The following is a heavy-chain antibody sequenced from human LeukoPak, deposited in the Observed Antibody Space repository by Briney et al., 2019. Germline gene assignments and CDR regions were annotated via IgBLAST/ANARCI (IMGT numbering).Heavy chain of an antibody. J-gene: IGHJ6*03. CDR3: ARGGGYSSSSWFGESYYMDI. CDR1: GGSFSGYY. V-gene: IGHV4-34*01. CDR2: INHSGST. Sequence: SETLSLTCAVYGGSFSGYYCSWIRQPPGKGLEWIGEINHSGSTNYNPSLKSRVTISVDTSKNQFSLKLSSVTAADTAVYYCARGGGYSSSSWFGESYYMDIWGKGTTVTVSS. D-gene: IGHD6-6*01.